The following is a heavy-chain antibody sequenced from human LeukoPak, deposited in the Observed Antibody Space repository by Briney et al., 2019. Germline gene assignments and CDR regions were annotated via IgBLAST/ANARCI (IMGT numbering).Heavy chain of an antibody. D-gene: IGHD6-13*01. CDR2: ISAYNGNT. V-gene: IGHV1-18*01. J-gene: IGHJ4*02. CDR3: ARQLFFEQIAAADCDVGY. Sequence: ASVKVSCKASGYTFTSYGISWVRQAPGQGLEWMGWISAYNGNTNYAQKLQGRVTMTTDTSTSTAYMELRSLRAEDTAVYYCARQLFFEQIAAADCDVGYWGQGTLVTVSS. CDR1: GYTFTSYG.